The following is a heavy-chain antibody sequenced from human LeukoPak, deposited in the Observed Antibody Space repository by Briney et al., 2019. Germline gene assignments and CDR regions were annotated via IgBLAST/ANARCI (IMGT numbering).Heavy chain of an antibody. CDR2: IKQDGSEK. CDR1: GFTFSSYW. D-gene: IGHD3-16*02. CDR3: ARDGDTFGGVIVIFDY. J-gene: IGHJ4*02. V-gene: IGHV3-7*01. Sequence: GGSLRLSCAASGFTFSSYWMSWVRQAPGKGLEWVANIKQDGSEKYYVDSVKGRFTISRENAKNSLYLQMNSLRAEDTAVYYCARDGDTFGGVIVIFDYWGQGTLVTVSS.